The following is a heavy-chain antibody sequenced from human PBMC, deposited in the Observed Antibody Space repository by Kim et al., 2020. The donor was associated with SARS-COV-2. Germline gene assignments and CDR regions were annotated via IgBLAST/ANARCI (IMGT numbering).Heavy chain of an antibody. J-gene: IGHJ4*01. CDR2: ISSSSSYI. Sequence: GGSLRLSCAASGFTFTSYTMNWVRQAPGRGLEWVSSISSSSSYIYYADSVKGRFTISRDNAKNSLYLQMNSLRAEDTAVYYCAIDRGSYGHGAIPYFDYWGPGTLGTVPS. CDR3: AIDRGSYGHGAIPYFDY. CDR1: GFTFTSYT. D-gene: IGHD5-18*01. V-gene: IGHV3-21*01.